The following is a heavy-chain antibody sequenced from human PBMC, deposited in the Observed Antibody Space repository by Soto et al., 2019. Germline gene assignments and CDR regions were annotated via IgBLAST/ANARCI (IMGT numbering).Heavy chain of an antibody. J-gene: IGHJ4*02. Sequence: QITLNESGPTQVKPRQTLTLTCTFSGFSLTTSGVGVGWIRQSPGKAPEGLALLYWDDDKRYSPSLKSRLTITKDNSKNQVVLTMADLDPADTATYYCARRVLRTVFGLVTTTAIYFDFWGQGTPVAVSS. D-gene: IGHD3-3*01. CDR1: GFSLTTSGVG. CDR2: LYWDDDK. CDR3: ARRVLRTVFGLVTTTAIYFDF. V-gene: IGHV2-5*02.